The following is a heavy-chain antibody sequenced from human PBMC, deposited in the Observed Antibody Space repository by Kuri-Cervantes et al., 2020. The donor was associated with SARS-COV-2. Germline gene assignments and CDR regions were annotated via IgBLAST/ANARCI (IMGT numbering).Heavy chain of an antibody. D-gene: IGHD1-7*01. CDR1: GYTFTGYY. CDR2: INPNSGGT. J-gene: IGHJ4*02. CDR3: ATSFILELVLLDY. Sequence: ASVKVSCKASGYTFTGYYMHWVRQAPGQGLEWMGWINPNSGGTNYAQKFQGRVTMTRDTSTSTVYMELSSLRSEDTAVYYCATSFILELVLLDYWGQGTLVTVSS. V-gene: IGHV1-2*02.